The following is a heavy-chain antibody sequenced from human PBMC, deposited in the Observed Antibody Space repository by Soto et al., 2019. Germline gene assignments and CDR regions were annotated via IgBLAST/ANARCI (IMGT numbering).Heavy chain of an antibody. Sequence: QVQLVESGGGLVQPGRSLRLSCAASGFTFSSYAMHWVRQAPGKGLEWVAVISYDGSNKYYADSVKGRFTISRDNSKNTLDLRMNSLRAEDTAVYYCAIEGYCDWLFLLAYGMGVWGQGTTVTVSS. D-gene: IGHD3-9*01. CDR3: AIEGYCDWLFLLAYGMGV. V-gene: IGHV3-30-3*01. CDR2: ISYDGSNK. CDR1: GFTFSSYA. J-gene: IGHJ6*02.